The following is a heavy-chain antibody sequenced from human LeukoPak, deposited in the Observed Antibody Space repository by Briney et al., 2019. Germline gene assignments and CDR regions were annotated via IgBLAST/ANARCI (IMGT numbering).Heavy chain of an antibody. V-gene: IGHV1-46*01. CDR2: INPSGGST. Sequence: ASVKVSCKASGYTFTGYYMHWVRQAPGQGLEWMGIINPSGGSTNYAQKFQGRVTMTRDTSTSTVYMELSSLRSEDTAVYYCARGVVVVVVAATPPLDYWGQGTLVTVSS. D-gene: IGHD2-15*01. CDR3: ARGVVVVVVAATPPLDY. J-gene: IGHJ4*02. CDR1: GYTFTGYY.